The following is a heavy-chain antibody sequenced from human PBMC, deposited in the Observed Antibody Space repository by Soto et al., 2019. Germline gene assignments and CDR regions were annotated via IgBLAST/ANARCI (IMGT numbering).Heavy chain of an antibody. D-gene: IGHD1-1*01. V-gene: IGHV3-23*01. J-gene: IGHJ4*02. CDR1: GFTFSSYS. CDR2: ISGSGDNT. Sequence: EVQLLESGGGLVQPGGSLRLSCAASGFTFSSYSMTWVRQAPGKGLEWVSDISGSGDNTYYADSVKGRFTSSRDNYKNTLYLQMNSLRAEDTALYYCSKRERWPASGPYWGQGTLVTVSS. CDR3: SKRERWPASGPY.